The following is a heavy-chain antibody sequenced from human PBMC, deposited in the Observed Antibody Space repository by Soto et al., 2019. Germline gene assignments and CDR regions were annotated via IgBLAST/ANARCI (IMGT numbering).Heavy chain of an antibody. Sequence: QVQLVQSGAEVRTPGASVKVSCKASGYTFTNYDINWVRQATGQGPEWIGWMNPDSGHTGYVQKFQGRVTMTRNTAISKAYMQLSNLRSEDTAVYYCARSVCGSNVNCDYWGQGTLVTVSS. J-gene: IGHJ4*02. CDR1: GYTFTNYD. CDR2: MNPDSGHT. V-gene: IGHV1-8*01. CDR3: ARSVCGSNVNCDY. D-gene: IGHD3-10*01.